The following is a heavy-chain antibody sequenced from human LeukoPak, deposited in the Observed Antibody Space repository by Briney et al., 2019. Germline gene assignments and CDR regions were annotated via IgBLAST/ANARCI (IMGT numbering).Heavy chain of an antibody. CDR1: GGSFSGYY. V-gene: IGHV4-34*01. Sequence: PSETLSLTCAVYGGSFSGYYWSWIRQPPGKGLEWIGEINHSGSTNYNPSLKSRVTISVDTSKNQFSLKLSSVTAADTAVYYCARRAENWNFPTLVYWGQGTLVTVSS. CDR3: ARRAENWNFPTLVY. CDR2: INHSGST. D-gene: IGHD1-7*01. J-gene: IGHJ4*02.